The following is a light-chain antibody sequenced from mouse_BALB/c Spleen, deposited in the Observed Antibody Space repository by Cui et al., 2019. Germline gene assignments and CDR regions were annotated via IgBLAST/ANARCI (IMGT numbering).Light chain of an antibody. CDR2: ATS. Sequence: QIVFSQSPAILSASPGEQDTMTCRVSPSVSYMHWYQQKPGSSPKPWIYATSNLASGIPARFSGSGSGTSYSLTISRVEAEDAATYYCQQWSSNPLTFGAGTKLELK. CDR3: QQWSSNPLT. V-gene: IGKV4-72*01. CDR1: PSVSY. J-gene: IGKJ5*01.